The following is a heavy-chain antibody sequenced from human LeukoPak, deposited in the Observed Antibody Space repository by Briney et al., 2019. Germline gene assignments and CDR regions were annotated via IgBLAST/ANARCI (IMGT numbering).Heavy chain of an antibody. CDR1: GESFSGFY. CDR2: INDGGSI. J-gene: IGHJ6*02. V-gene: IGHV4-34*01. Sequence: SETLSLTCAVYGESFSGFYWTWIRQPPGKGLEWIGEINDGGSIKYNPSLKSRVAISIDTSKNQFSLKLSSVTAADTAVYYCARKVFSKWIGYYGMDVWGQGITVTVSS. D-gene: IGHD2-2*03. CDR3: ARKVFSKWIGYYGMDV.